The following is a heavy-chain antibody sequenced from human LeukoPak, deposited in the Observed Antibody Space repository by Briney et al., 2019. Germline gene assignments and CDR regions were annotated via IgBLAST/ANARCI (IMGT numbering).Heavy chain of an antibody. Sequence: GGSLRLSCAASGFTFSSYSMNWVRQAPGKGLEWVSPISSSSSYIYYADSVKGRFTISRDNAKNSLYLQMNSLRAEDTAVYYCARARIVVVPAAMDYWGQGTLVTVSS. D-gene: IGHD2-2*01. CDR1: GFTFSSYS. CDR2: ISSSSSYI. J-gene: IGHJ4*02. CDR3: ARARIVVVPAAMDY. V-gene: IGHV3-21*01.